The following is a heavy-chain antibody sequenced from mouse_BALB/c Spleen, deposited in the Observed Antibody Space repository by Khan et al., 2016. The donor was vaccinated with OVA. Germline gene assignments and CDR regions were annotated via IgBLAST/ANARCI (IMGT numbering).Heavy chain of an antibody. J-gene: IGHJ4*01. Sequence: QIQLVQSGPELMKPGETVKISCKASGYTFTNYGMNWVKQAPGKGLKWMGWINTYTGEPTYADDFKGRFAFSLETSTTTAYLEINNLKHEDTATYCLAKGGRRAMDYWGQGTSITVSS. CDR2: INTYTGEP. CDR3: AKGGRRAMDY. CDR1: GYTFTNYG. D-gene: IGHD3-3*01. V-gene: IGHV9-3-1*01.